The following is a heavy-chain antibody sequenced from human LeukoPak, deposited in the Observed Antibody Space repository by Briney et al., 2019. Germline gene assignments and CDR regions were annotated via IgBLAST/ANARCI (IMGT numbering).Heavy chain of an antibody. D-gene: IGHD5-18*01. J-gene: IGHJ4*02. CDR1: GGSMNSHY. CDR3: ATIKRGNIYGYFDF. Sequence: SETLSLTCTVSGGSMNSHYWSWIRQPPGKGLEWIGYMLDTVTTKDNPSLKSRFTLSADTSKNQISMRLTSVTAADTAVYYCATIKRGNIYGYFDFWGQGILVTVSS. CDR2: MLDTVTT. V-gene: IGHV4-59*11.